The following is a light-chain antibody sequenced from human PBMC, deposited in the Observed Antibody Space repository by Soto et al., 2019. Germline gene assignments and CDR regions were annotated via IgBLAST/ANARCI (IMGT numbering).Light chain of an antibody. CDR3: QQTHTWPDT. J-gene: IGKJ4*02. CDR2: AAS. V-gene: IGKV1-9*01. CDR1: QGISSY. Sequence: DIQLTQSPSFLSASVGDRVTITCRASQGISSYLAWYQQKPGKAPKLRIYAASTLQSGVPSRFSGSGSGTDFTRTISSRQPADVATFYCQQTHTWPDTFGGGTKVEIK.